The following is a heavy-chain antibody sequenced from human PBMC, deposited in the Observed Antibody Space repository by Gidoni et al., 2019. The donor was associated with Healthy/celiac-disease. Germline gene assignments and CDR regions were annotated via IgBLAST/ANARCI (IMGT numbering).Heavy chain of an antibody. V-gene: IGHV3-11*01. Sequence: QVQLVESGRGLVKPGGSLRLSCAASGFTFSAYYMSWIRQAPGKGLEWVSYISSSGSTIYYADAVKGRFTISRDNAKNSLYLQMNSLRAEDTAVYYCARDKSSSWPHGAFDIWGQGTMVTVSS. J-gene: IGHJ3*02. CDR3: ARDKSSSWPHGAFDI. CDR2: ISSSGSTI. D-gene: IGHD6-13*01. CDR1: GFTFSAYY.